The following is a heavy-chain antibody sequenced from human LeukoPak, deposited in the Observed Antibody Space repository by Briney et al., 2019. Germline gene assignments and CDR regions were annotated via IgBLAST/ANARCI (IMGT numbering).Heavy chain of an antibody. CDR2: INHSGST. CDR3: ARGLWFGELLQPPFDY. V-gene: IGHV4-34*01. D-gene: IGHD3-10*01. Sequence: SETLSLTCAVYGGTFSGYYWSWIRQPPGKGLEWIGEINHSGSTNYNPSLKSRVTISVDTSKNQFSLKLSSVTAADTAVYYCARGLWFGELLQPPFDYWGQGTLVTVSS. CDR1: GGTFSGYY. J-gene: IGHJ4*02.